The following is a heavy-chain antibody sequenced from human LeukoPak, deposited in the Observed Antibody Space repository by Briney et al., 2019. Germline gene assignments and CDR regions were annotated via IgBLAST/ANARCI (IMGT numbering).Heavy chain of an antibody. Sequence: GGPLRLSCEVSGFTLSNRWMTWVRQAPGKGLEWVATIKQGESDKFYVDSVKGRFTISGDNAKNSLYLQMNSLRAEDTAVYYCARDPFDLWGQGTLVTVSS. V-gene: IGHV3-7*01. CDR2: IKQGESDK. CDR3: ARDPFDL. J-gene: IGHJ5*02. CDR1: GFTLSNRW.